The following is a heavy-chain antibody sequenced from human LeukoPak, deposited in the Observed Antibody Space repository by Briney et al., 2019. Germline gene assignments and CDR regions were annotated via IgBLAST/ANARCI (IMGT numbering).Heavy chain of an antibody. Sequence: GGSLRLSCAASGFTFSNAWMNWVRQAPGKGLEWVGRIKSKTDGGTTDYAAPVKGRFTISRDDSKNTLYLQMNSLKTEDTAEYYCTSCIAGAILDFDYWGQGTLVTVSS. D-gene: IGHD1-26*01. J-gene: IGHJ4*02. CDR3: TSCIAGAILDFDY. CDR1: GFTFSNAW. V-gene: IGHV3-15*07. CDR2: IKSKTDGGTT.